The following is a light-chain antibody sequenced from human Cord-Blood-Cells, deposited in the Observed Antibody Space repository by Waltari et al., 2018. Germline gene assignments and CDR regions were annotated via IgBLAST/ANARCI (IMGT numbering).Light chain of an antibody. Sequence: QSALTQPASVSGSPGQSITISCTGTSSDVGGYNYVSWYQQHPGKAPKLMSYDVSNRPAGVSKRFAGSKSGNTTSLTISGLQAEDEADYYCSSYTSSSSYVFGTGTKVTVL. CDR1: SSDVGGYNY. CDR2: DVS. CDR3: SSYTSSSSYV. J-gene: IGLJ1*01. V-gene: IGLV2-14*01.